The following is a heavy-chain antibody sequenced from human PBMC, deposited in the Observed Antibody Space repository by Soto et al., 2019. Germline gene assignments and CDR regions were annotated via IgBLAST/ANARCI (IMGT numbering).Heavy chain of an antibody. Sequence: SETLSLTCTVSGGSISSGDYYWSWIRQPPGKGLEWIGYIYYSGSTYYNPSLKSRVTISVDTSKNQFSLKLSSVTAADTAVYYCARVTNTYYYDSRGYYKLSGGEYFDYWGQGTLVTVSS. J-gene: IGHJ4*02. D-gene: IGHD3-22*01. CDR2: IYYSGST. CDR1: GGSISSGDYY. CDR3: ARVTNTYYYDSRGYYKLSGGEYFDY. V-gene: IGHV4-30-4*01.